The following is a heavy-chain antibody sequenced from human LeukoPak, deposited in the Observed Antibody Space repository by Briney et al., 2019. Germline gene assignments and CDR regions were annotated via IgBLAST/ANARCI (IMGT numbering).Heavy chain of an antibody. CDR2: ISYDGSNK. Sequence: PGRSLRLSCAASGFTFSSYGMHWVRQAPGKGLEWVAVISYDGSNKYYADSVKGRFTISRDNSKNTLYLQMNSLRAEDTAVYYCAKQGDGAFDYWGQGTLVTVSS. J-gene: IGHJ4*02. CDR1: GFTFSSYG. CDR3: AKQGDGAFDY. V-gene: IGHV3-30*18. D-gene: IGHD2-21*02.